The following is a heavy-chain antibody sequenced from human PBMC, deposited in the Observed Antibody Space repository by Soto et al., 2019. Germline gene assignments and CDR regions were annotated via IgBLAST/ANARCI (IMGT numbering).Heavy chain of an antibody. CDR2: IIPVLDLS. CDR3: AKKLGPSAFDL. D-gene: IGHD1-26*01. J-gene: IGHJ2*01. CDR1: GGTFTDYT. Sequence: QVQLVQSGAEVKKPGSSVKVSCKASGGTFTDYTITWVRQAPGQGLEWMGRIIPVLDLSNYAQKFQGRVTITADKSTPTSYMELSGLTFEDTGVYYCAKKLGPSAFDLWGRGTLVTVSS. V-gene: IGHV1-69*02.